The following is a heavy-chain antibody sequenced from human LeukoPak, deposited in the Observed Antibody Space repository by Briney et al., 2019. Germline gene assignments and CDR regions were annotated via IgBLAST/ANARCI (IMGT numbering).Heavy chain of an antibody. CDR1: GDSISSGDYY. D-gene: IGHD2-15*01. V-gene: IGHV4-39*07. J-gene: IGHJ6*03. CDR2: IYYSGST. Sequence: PSQTLSLTCTVSGDSISSGDYYWSWIRQPAGKGLEWVGSIYYSGSTYYNPSLKSRVTISVDTSKNQFSLKLSSVTAADTAVYYCARELGSDYYYYYMDVWGKGTTVTVSS. CDR3: ARELGSDYYYYYMDV.